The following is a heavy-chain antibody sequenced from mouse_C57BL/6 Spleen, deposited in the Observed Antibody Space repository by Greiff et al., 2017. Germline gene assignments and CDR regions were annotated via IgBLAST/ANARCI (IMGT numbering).Heavy chain of an antibody. Sequence: QVQLQQPGTELVKPGASVKLSCKASGYTFTSYWMHWVKQRPGQGLEWIGNINTSNGGTNYNEKFKRKATLTVDKSSSTAYMPLSRLTSEDSAVDYCVRGSLTVCFAYWGQGTLVTVSA. CDR2: INTSNGGT. D-gene: IGHD4-1*01. CDR3: VRGSLTVCFAY. V-gene: IGHV1-53*01. J-gene: IGHJ3*01. CDR1: GYTFTSYW.